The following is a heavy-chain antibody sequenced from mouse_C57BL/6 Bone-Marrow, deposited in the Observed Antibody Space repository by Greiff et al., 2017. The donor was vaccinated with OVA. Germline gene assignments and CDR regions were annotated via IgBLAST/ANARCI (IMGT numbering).Heavy chain of an antibody. J-gene: IGHJ3*01. Sequence: EVQLVESGGGLVQPGGSLKLSCAASGFTFSDYGMAWVRQAPRKGPEWVAFISNLAYSIYYADTVTGRFTISRENAKNTLYLEMSSLRSEDTAMYYCARGTGTWGAWFAYWGQGTLVTVSA. CDR2: ISNLAYSI. D-gene: IGHD4-1*01. CDR3: ARGTGTWGAWFAY. CDR1: GFTFSDYG. V-gene: IGHV5-15*01.